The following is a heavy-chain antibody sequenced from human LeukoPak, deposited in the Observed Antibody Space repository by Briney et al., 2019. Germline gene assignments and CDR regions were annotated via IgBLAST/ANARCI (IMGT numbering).Heavy chain of an antibody. Sequence: QTGGSLRLSCAASGFTFSSYAMSWVRQAPGKGLEWVSAISGSGGSTYYADSVKGRFTISRDNSKNTLYLQMNSLRAEDTAVYHCAKASIARGSIDYWGQGTLVTVSS. V-gene: IGHV3-23*01. J-gene: IGHJ4*02. D-gene: IGHD2-21*01. CDR3: AKASIARGSIDY. CDR1: GFTFSSYA. CDR2: ISGSGGST.